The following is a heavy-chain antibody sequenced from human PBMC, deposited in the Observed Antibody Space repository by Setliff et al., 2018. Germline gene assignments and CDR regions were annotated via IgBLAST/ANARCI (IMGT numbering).Heavy chain of an antibody. J-gene: IGHJ3*02. Sequence: PSETLSLTCGGYGGSISDYYWSWIRQPPGKGLEWIGEINHSGSTNYNPSLKSRVTISVDTSKNQFSLKLSSVTAADTAVYYCARVALVVVIRNAFDIWGQGTMVTVSS. CDR3: ARVALVVVIRNAFDI. CDR1: GGSISDYY. CDR2: INHSGST. D-gene: IGHD2-21*01. V-gene: IGHV4-34*09.